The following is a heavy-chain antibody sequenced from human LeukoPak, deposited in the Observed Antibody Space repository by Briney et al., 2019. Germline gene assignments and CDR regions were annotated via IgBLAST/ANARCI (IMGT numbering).Heavy chain of an antibody. CDR2: IYYTGNT. Sequence: SETLSLTCTVSGGSISSYYWSWIRQPPGKGLEWIGYIYYTGNTSYNPSLKSRVTISVDTSKNHFSLRLSSVTAADTAVYYCAAGGYYDNSGTDYWGQGTLVTVSS. D-gene: IGHD3-22*01. J-gene: IGHJ4*02. CDR1: GGSISSYY. V-gene: IGHV4-59*01. CDR3: AAGGYYDNSGTDY.